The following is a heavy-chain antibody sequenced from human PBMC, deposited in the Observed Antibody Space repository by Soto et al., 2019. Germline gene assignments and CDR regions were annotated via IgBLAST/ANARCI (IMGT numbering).Heavy chain of an antibody. D-gene: IGHD4-17*01. Sequence: GESLKISCKGSGYGFTNYWIGWVRQMPGKGLEWMGVIFPGDSDIRYSPSFQGQVTISADKSISTAYLQWSSLKASDTAMYYCAFPYGDSLFGNCWGQGTLVTVSS. CDR2: IFPGDSDI. V-gene: IGHV5-51*01. CDR1: GYGFTNYW. J-gene: IGHJ4*02. CDR3: AFPYGDSLFGNC.